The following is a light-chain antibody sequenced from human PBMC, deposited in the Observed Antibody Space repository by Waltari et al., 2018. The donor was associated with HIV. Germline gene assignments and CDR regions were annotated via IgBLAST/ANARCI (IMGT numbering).Light chain of an antibody. V-gene: IGKV4-1*01. CDR1: RSLLYEADRKNY. CDR3: QQYYSSPLT. CDR2: WGS. Sequence: DILMLQSPDSLAVSLGESATINCKSSRSLLYEADRKNYIAWYRMSTGHRPSLLIHWGSAREYGVPDRVTGSGSGTNFTLTISRLQAEDVGIYYCQQYYSSPLTFGQGTLLEIK. J-gene: IGKJ5*01.